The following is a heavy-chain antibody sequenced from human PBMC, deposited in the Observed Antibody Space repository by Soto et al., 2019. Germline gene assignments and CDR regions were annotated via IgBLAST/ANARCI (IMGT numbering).Heavy chain of an antibody. Sequence: HGESLKISCKGSGYSFTSYWIGWVRQMPGKGLEWMGIIYPGDSDTRYSPSFQGQVTISADKSISTAYLQWSSLKASDTAMYYCARYTAAAGEYFQHWGQGTLVTVSS. CDR2: IYPGDSDT. D-gene: IGHD6-13*01. CDR3: ARYTAAAGEYFQH. J-gene: IGHJ1*01. CDR1: GYSFTSYW. V-gene: IGHV5-51*01.